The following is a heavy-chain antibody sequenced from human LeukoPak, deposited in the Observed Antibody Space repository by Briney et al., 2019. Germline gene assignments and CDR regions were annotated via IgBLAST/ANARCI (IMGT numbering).Heavy chain of an antibody. J-gene: IGHJ6*03. CDR3: ARVNYDILSYYYYYMDV. V-gene: IGHV3-21*01. CDR1: GFTFSSYA. Sequence: GGSLRLSCAASGFTFSSYAMSWVRQAPGKGLEWVSSISSSSSYIYYADSVKGRFTISRDNAKNSLYLQMNSLRAEDTAVYYCARVNYDILSYYYYYMDVWGKGTTVTISS. D-gene: IGHD3-9*01. CDR2: ISSSSSYI.